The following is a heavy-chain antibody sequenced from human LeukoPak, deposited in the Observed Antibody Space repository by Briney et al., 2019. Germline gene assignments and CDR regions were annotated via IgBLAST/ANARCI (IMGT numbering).Heavy chain of an antibody. Sequence: GGSLRLSCAASGFTFSSYAMSWVRQAPGQGLEWVSAIRGSGGGTYHADSVKGRFTISRDNSNNTLYLQMNSLRDEDTALYYCAKAGIGGVGYFDYWGQGTLVTVSS. CDR1: GFTFSSYA. V-gene: IGHV3-23*01. J-gene: IGHJ4*02. CDR3: AKAGIGGVGYFDY. D-gene: IGHD6-19*01. CDR2: IRGSGGGT.